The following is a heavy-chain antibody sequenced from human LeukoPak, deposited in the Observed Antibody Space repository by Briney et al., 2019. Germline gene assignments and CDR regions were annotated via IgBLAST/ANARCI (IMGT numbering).Heavy chain of an antibody. CDR2: IYYSGST. J-gene: IGHJ2*01. Sequence: SETLSLTCTVSGGSISSYYWSWIRQPPGKGLEWIGYIYYSGSTNYNPSLKSRVTISVDTSKNQFSLKLSSVTAADTAVYYCARATYCGGDCYSRAPFGNYWYFHLWGRGTLVTVSS. CDR3: ARATYCGGDCYSRAPFGNYWYFHL. D-gene: IGHD2-21*02. V-gene: IGHV4-59*01. CDR1: GGSISSYY.